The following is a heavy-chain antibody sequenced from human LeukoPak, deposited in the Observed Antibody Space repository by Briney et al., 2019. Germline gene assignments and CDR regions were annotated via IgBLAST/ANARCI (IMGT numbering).Heavy chain of an antibody. J-gene: IGHJ5*02. CDR2: IYPGDSDT. CDR3: ARHPRPTYYDILTGINWFDP. Sequence: GESLKISCKGSGYSFTSYWIGWVRQMPGKGLEWMGIIYPGDSDTRYSPSFQGQVTISADKSISTAYLQWSSLKASDTAMYYCARHPRPTYYDILTGINWFDPWGQGTLVTVSS. CDR1: GYSFTSYW. V-gene: IGHV5-51*01. D-gene: IGHD3-9*01.